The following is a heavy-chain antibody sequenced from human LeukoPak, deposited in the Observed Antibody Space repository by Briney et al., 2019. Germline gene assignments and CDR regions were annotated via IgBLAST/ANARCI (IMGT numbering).Heavy chain of an antibody. Sequence: SETLSLTCIVSAYSISSGYYWGWIRQPPGKGLEWIGSIYHSGSTYYNPSLKSRVTISVDTSKNQFSLKLSSVTAADTAVYYCARDHEGALDYWGQGTLVTVSS. V-gene: IGHV4-38-2*02. CDR1: AYSISSGYY. CDR2: IYHSGST. D-gene: IGHD1-26*01. J-gene: IGHJ4*02. CDR3: ARDHEGALDY.